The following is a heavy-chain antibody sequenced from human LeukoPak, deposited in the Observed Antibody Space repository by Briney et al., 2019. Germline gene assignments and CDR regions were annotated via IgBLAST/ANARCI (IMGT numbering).Heavy chain of an antibody. V-gene: IGHV4-30-2*01. CDR1: GGSISSGGYS. D-gene: IGHD3-22*01. CDR2: IYHSGST. J-gene: IGHJ5*02. CDR3: ARGTRITMIVVVITSPWFDP. Sequence: SQTLSLTCAVSGGSISSGGYSWSWIRQPPGKGLEWIGYIYHSGSTYYNPSLKSRVTISVDRPKNQFSLKLSSVTAADTAVYYCARGTRITMIVVVITSPWFDPWGQGTLVTVSS.